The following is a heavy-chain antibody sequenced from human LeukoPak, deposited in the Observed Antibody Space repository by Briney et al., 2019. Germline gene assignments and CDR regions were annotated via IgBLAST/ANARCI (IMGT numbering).Heavy chain of an antibody. CDR2: INHSGST. CDR1: GGSFSGYY. J-gene: IGHJ3*02. V-gene: IGHV4-34*01. Sequence: RPSETLSLTCAVYGGSFSGYYWSWIRQPPGKGLEWIGEINHSGSTNYNPSLKSRVTISVDTSKNQFSLKLSSVTAADTAVYYCARGFRLTMVRGAVAGAFDIWGQGTMVTVSS. CDR3: ARGFRLTMVRGAVAGAFDI. D-gene: IGHD3-10*01.